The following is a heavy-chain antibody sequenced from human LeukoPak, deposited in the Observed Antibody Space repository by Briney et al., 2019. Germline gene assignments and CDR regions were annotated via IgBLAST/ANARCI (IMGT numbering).Heavy chain of an antibody. Sequence: PGGSLRLSCAASGFTLSHYYMIWIRQAPGKGLEGVSYISSSGRTVYYADSLKGRFTISRDNAKNSLYLQMNSRRAEDKAFYYCARELRGVRRWFAPWGQGTLVTVSS. J-gene: IGHJ5*02. V-gene: IGHV3-11*04. CDR1: GFTLSHYY. CDR3: ARELRGVRRWFAP. D-gene: IGHD3-10*01. CDR2: ISSSGRTV.